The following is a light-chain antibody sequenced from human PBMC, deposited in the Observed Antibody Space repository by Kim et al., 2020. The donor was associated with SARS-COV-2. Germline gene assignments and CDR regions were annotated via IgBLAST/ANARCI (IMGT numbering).Light chain of an antibody. CDR1: QTVNID. CDR3: QQYDSLPRT. V-gene: IGKV3-15*01. Sequence: VSPGERVTLSCRASQTVNIDLAWYRQKPGQPPSRLIYGASTRATNIPARFSGSGSGTDFTLTINGLQSEDFAVYYCQQYDSLPRTFGQGTKVDIK. J-gene: IGKJ1*01. CDR2: GAS.